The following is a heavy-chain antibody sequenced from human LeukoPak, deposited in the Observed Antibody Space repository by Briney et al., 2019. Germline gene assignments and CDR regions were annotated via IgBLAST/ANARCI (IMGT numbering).Heavy chain of an antibody. CDR2: IYYSGST. CDR3: ARHDYSGGYYFDY. D-gene: IGHD2-15*01. V-gene: IGHV4-59*08. Sequence: SETLSLTCTVSGGSISSYYWSWIRQPPGKGLEWIGYIYYSGSTNYNPSLKSRVTISIDPSKNQFSLELSSVTAADTAVYYCARHDYSGGYYFDYWGQGTLVTVSS. CDR1: GGSISSYY. J-gene: IGHJ4*02.